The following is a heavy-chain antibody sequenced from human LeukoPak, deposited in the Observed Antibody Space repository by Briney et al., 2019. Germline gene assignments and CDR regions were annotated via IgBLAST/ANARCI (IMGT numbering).Heavy chain of an antibody. CDR1: GGSFSGYY. D-gene: IGHD3-22*01. J-gene: IGHJ4*02. Sequence: SETLSLTCAVYGGSFSGYYWSWIRQPPGMGLEWIGEINHSGSTNYNPSLKSRVTISVDTSKNQFSLKLSSVTAADTAVYYCASLTMIVVPWGQGTLVSVSS. CDR3: ASLTMIVVP. CDR2: INHSGST. V-gene: IGHV4-34*01.